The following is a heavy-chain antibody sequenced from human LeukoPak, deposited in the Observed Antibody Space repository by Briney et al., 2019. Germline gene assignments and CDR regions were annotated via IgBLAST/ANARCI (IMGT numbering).Heavy chain of an antibody. D-gene: IGHD6-13*01. Sequence: GGSLRLSCAASGFTFSSYRMNWVRQAPGEGLEWVSSIISISSDIYYAHTVKGRVSLSRDNAKNSLYLQMNSLRAEDTGVYYCASQLNSGYSSSWYGPSDAFDIWGQGTMVTVSS. CDR2: IISISSDI. V-gene: IGHV3-21*01. CDR1: GFTFSSYR. J-gene: IGHJ3*02. CDR3: ASQLNSGYSSSWYGPSDAFDI.